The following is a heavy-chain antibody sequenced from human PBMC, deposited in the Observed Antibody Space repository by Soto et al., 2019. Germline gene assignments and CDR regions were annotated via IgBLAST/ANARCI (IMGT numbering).Heavy chain of an antibody. D-gene: IGHD4-17*01. CDR2: IYSGDSP. CDR1: GLTVSTTY. Sequence: EVQLVEFGGGVVQRGGSLRLSCEVSGLTVSTTYMSWVRQAPGGGLEWTSSIYSGDSPYYADSVRGRFTISRHSSNNTLVLPMNGLRPEDTAIYYWSRRRRRYGALDYWGQGTLVTVSS. J-gene: IGHJ4*02. CDR3: SRRRRRYGALDY. V-gene: IGHV3-53*04.